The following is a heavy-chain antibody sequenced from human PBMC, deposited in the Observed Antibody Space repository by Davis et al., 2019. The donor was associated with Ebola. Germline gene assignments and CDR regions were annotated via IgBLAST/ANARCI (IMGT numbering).Heavy chain of an antibody. CDR3: AILPADPLPYFDL. Sequence: GGSLRLSCAASGFTFSNSAMSWVRQAPGKGLEWVSGISGSDSSTNYADSVKGRFTISRDNSKNTLYLQMNSLRAEDTAVYYCAILPADPLPYFDLWGRGTLVTVSS. CDR1: GFTFSNSA. V-gene: IGHV3-23*01. J-gene: IGHJ2*01. CDR2: ISGSDSST. D-gene: IGHD6-13*01.